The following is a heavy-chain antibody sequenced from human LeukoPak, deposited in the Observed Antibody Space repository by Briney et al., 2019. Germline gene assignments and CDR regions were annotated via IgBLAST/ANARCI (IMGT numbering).Heavy chain of an antibody. J-gene: IGHJ4*02. CDR1: GFSRSTTEMR. CDR2: LDWDDDK. CDR3: ARSPKMSRGVSFDY. Sequence: SGPTLVKPTETLTLTCTFSGFSRSTTEMRVNWIRQPPGKALEWLARLDWDDDKFYSTSVKTRLTISKDTSKNQVVLTMTNMDPVDTATYYCARSPKMSRGVSFDYWGQGTLVTVSS. D-gene: IGHD3-10*01. V-gene: IGHV2-70*04.